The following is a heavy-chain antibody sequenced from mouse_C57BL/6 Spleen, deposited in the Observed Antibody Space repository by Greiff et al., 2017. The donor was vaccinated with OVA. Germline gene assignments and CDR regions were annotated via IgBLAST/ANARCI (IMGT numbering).Heavy chain of an antibody. J-gene: IGHJ2*01. CDR1: GYTFTDYE. V-gene: IGHV1-15*01. D-gene: IGHD1-1*01. CDR2: IDPETGGT. Sequence: QLQQSGAELVRPGASVTLSCKASGYTFTDYEMHWVKQTPVHGLEWIGAIDPETGGTAYNQKFKGKAILTADKSSSTAYMELRSLTSEDSAVYYCTRDGGSSPYYFDYWGQGTTLTVSS. CDR3: TRDGGSSPYYFDY.